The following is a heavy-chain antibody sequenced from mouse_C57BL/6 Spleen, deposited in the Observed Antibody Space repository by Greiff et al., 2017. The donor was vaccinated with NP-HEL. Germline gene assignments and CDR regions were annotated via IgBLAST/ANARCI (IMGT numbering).Heavy chain of an antibody. Sequence: QVQLQQPGAELVRPGSSVKLSCKASGYTFTSYWMHRVKQRPIQGLEWIGNIDPSDSETHYNQKFKDKATLTVDKSSSTAYMQLSSLTSEDSAVEYCAVTTQGFLMDYWGQGTSVTVSS. V-gene: IGHV1-52*01. CDR3: AVTTQGFLMDY. CDR1: GYTFTSYW. D-gene: IGHD2-2*01. J-gene: IGHJ4*01. CDR2: IDPSDSET.